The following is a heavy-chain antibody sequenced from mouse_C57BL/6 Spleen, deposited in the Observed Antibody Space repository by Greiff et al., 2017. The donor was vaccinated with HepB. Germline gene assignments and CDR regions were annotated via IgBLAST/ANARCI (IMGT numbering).Heavy chain of an antibody. J-gene: IGHJ2*01. CDR3: AREEVTTQYYFDY. CDR1: GYAFSSSW. Sequence: QVQLKESGPELVKPGASVKISCKASGYAFSSSWMNWVKQRPGKGLEWIGRIYPGDGDTNYNGKFKGKATLTADKSSSTAYMQLSSLTSEDSAVYFCAREEVTTQYYFDYWGQGTTLTVSS. CDR2: IYPGDGDT. V-gene: IGHV1-82*01. D-gene: IGHD2-2*01.